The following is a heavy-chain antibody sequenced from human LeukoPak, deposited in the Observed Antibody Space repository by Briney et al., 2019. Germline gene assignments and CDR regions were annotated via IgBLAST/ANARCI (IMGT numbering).Heavy chain of an antibody. J-gene: IGHJ1*01. D-gene: IGHD2-8*01. V-gene: IGHV1-8*01. CDR1: GYTFTTYD. Sequence: ASVKVSCKASGYTFTTYDINWVRQATGQGLEWLGWISPNSGNTGYARKFQGRVTMTRDTSITTAYMELSSLRSEDTAVYYCVREKNCANGICYEDWGQGNLVSVSS. CDR3: VREKNCANGICYED. CDR2: ISPNSGNT.